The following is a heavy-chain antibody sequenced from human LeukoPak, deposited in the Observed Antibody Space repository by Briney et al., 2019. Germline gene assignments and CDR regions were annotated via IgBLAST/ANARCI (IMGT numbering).Heavy chain of an antibody. J-gene: IGHJ5*02. Sequence: ASVTVSCKASGYTFTSYAMNWVRQAPGQGLEWMGWINTNTGNPTYAQGFTGRFVFSLDTSVSTAYLQISSLKAEDTAVYYCAIMVRGVTPRLTGFDPWGQGTLVTVSS. V-gene: IGHV7-4-1*02. CDR3: AIMVRGVTPRLTGFDP. D-gene: IGHD3-10*01. CDR2: INTNTGNP. CDR1: GYTFTSYA.